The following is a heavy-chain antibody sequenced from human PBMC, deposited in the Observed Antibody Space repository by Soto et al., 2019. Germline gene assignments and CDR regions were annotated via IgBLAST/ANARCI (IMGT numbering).Heavy chain of an antibody. J-gene: IGHJ6*02. V-gene: IGHV3-30*18. CDR3: AKTLRGMDV. CDR1: GFTFSSYG. Sequence: QVQLVESGGGVVQPGRSLRLSCAASGFTFSSYGMHWVRQAPGKGLEWVAVISYDGSNKYYAGSVKGRFTISRDNSKNTLYLQMNSLRAEDTAVYYCAKTLRGMDVWGQGTTVTVSS. CDR2: ISYDGSNK.